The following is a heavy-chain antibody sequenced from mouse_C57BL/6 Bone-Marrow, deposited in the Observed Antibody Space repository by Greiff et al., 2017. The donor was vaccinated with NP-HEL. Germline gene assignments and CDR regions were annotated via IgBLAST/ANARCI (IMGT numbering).Heavy chain of an antibody. Sequence: QVQLQQPGAELVKPGASVKMSCKASGYTFTSYWITWVKQRPGQGLEWIGDIYPGSGSTNYNEKFKSKATLTVDTSSSTAYMQLSSLTSEDSAVYYCAREEVYYGNYLLYYYAMDYWGQGTSVTVSS. V-gene: IGHV1-55*01. J-gene: IGHJ4*01. CDR1: GYTFTSYW. D-gene: IGHD2-1*01. CDR2: IYPGSGST. CDR3: AREEVYYGNYLLYYYAMDY.